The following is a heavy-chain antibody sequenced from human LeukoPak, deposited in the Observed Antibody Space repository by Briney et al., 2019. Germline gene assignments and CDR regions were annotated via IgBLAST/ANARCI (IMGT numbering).Heavy chain of an antibody. V-gene: IGHV1-69*13. J-gene: IGHJ4*02. CDR1: GGTFSSYA. D-gene: IGHD2-8*01. CDR2: IIPIFGTA. CDR3: ARDRYCTNGVCYRGFNDY. Sequence: SVKVSCKASGGTFSSYAISWVRQAPGQGLEWMGRIIPIFGTANYAQKFQGRVTITADESTSTAYMELSSLRSEDTAVYYCARDRYCTNGVCYRGFNDYWGQGTLVTVSS.